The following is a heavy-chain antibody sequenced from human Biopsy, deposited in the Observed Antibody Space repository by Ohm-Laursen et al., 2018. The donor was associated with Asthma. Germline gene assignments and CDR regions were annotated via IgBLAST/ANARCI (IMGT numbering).Heavy chain of an antibody. V-gene: IGHV3-30-3*01. CDR2: ISYDGSSI. CDR1: RFTYE. Sequence: SLRLSCAASRFTYEMHWVRQAPDKGLEWVAVISYDGSSIYYADSVKGRFTISRDNSKNTLSLQMNSLTAEDTAVYYCAREGVAGTYIEDWGQGTLVTVSS. D-gene: IGHD6-19*01. J-gene: IGHJ4*02. CDR3: AREGVAGTYIED.